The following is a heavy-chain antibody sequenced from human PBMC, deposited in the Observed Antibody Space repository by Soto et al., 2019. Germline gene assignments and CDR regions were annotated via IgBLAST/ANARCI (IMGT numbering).Heavy chain of an antibody. J-gene: IGHJ4*02. CDR2: IYYSGST. CDR1: GGSISSYY. CDR3: ALAAAGTGLFDY. V-gene: IGHV4-59*01. Sequence: SETLSLTCTVSGGSISSYYWSWIRQPPGKGLEWIGHIYYSGSTNYNPSLKSRVTISVDTSKNQFSLKLSSVTAADTAVYYCALAAAGTGLFDYWGQGTLVTVSS. D-gene: IGHD6-13*01.